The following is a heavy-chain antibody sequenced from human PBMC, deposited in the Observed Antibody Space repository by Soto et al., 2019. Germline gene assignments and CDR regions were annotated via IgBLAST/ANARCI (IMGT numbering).Heavy chain of an antibody. D-gene: IGHD3-16*02. Sequence: TCSVSGGTMRYGAYSWNWIRRSPWNYLEWLGYISHLETTYYNPSFRSRLSLSIDRTRNQFFLSLSSMTAADKAVYYCVRGGDCVWGSYRYIGYWGQGTLVASSS. J-gene: IGHJ4*02. CDR2: ISHLETT. V-gene: IGHV4-30-2*06. CDR1: GGTMRYGAYS. CDR3: VRGGDCVWGSYRYIGY.